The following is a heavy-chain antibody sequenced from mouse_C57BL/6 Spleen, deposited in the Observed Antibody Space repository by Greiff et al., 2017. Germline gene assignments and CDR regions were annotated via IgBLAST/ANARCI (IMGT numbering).Heavy chain of an antibody. D-gene: IGHD2-1*01. CDR1: GYAFSSYW. CDR3: ARGNHGSYAMDY. J-gene: IGHJ4*01. Sequence: VQLQQSGAELVKPGASVKISCKASGYAFSSYWMNWVKQRPGKGLEWIGQIYPGDGATNYNGKFKGKATLTADKSSSTAYMQLSSLTSEDSAVYVCARGNHGSYAMDYWGQGTSVTVSS. V-gene: IGHV1-80*01. CDR2: IYPGDGAT.